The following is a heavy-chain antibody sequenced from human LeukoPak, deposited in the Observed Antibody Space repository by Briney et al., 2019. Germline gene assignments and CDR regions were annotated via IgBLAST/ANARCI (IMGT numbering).Heavy chain of an antibody. CDR2: IHTSAST. CDR3: ARDDNSIYSDDAFDI. Sequence: SETLSLTCSVPGGSISSYFWSWLRQPAGKGLERIGRIHTSASTEYNPSLKSRVTMSVDTSKNQFSLKLSSVTAADTAVYFCARDDNSIYSDDAFDIWGQGTLVTVSS. CDR1: GGSISSYF. D-gene: IGHD2/OR15-2a*01. V-gene: IGHV4-4*07. J-gene: IGHJ3*02.